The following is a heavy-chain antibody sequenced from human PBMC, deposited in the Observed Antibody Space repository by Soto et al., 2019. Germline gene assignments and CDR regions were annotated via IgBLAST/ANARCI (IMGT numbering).Heavy chain of an antibody. J-gene: IGHJ6*02. Sequence: QLQLQESGPGLVKPSETLSLICSVSGDSVTSYYWSWIRQPPGKGLEWIGYIYSSGSNIYNPSLESRVTISLDTSKNQVSLRLTSVTAADTAIYYCARGVLRYYYYGMDVWGQGTTVTVSS. V-gene: IGHV4-59*02. D-gene: IGHD4-17*01. CDR3: ARGVLRYYYYGMDV. CDR1: GDSVTSYY. CDR2: IYSSGSN.